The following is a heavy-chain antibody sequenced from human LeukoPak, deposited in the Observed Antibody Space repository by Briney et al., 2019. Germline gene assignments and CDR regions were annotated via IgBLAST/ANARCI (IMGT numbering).Heavy chain of an antibody. J-gene: IGHJ4*02. D-gene: IGHD2-15*01. V-gene: IGHV4-4*07. CDR2: FYASGTT. CDR1: GGSIVSHY. CDR3: ARVVLVPESSSGYFDY. Sequence: SETLSLTCTVSGGSIVSHYWNWIRQPAGRGLEWIGRFYASGTTNTSPSLKSRVTMSVDTSKNQFSLKLSSVTAADTAVYYCARVVLVPESSSGYFDYWGQGTLVTVSS.